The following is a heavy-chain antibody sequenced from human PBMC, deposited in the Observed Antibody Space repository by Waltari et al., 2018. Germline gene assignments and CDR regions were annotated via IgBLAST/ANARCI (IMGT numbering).Heavy chain of an antibody. CDR3: ARGICSSTSCYYGYMDV. V-gene: IGHV3-48*04. Sequence: EVHLVESGGDLGQPGGSLRLSCVASGFNVDFYGMNWVRLSPGKGMEGIAFISDSTSTFYYANSVKGRFTVSRDTAKNSVFLQMNSLRAEDTATYYCARGICSSTSCYYGYMDVWGKGTTVSVSS. CDR2: ISDSTSTF. CDR1: GFNVDFYG. J-gene: IGHJ6*03. D-gene: IGHD2-2*01.